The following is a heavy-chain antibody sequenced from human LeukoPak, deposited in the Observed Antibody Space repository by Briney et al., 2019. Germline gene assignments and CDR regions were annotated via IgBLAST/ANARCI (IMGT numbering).Heavy chain of an antibody. Sequence: PGGSLRLSCAASGFTFSTYSMNWVRQAPGKGLEWVSSISGSSSRIYYADSVRGRFTISSDNAKNTLYFQMNSLRAEDTALYYCASFRTSSTGASDFWGQGTLVTVSS. CDR3: ASFRTSSTGASDF. CDR1: GFTFSTYS. V-gene: IGHV3-21*06. D-gene: IGHD2-2*01. CDR2: ISGSSSRI. J-gene: IGHJ4*02.